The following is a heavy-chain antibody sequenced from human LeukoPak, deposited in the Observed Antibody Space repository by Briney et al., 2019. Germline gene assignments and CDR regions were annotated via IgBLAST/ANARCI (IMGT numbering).Heavy chain of an antibody. D-gene: IGHD2-15*01. Sequence: PSETLSLTCAVYGGSFSGYYWSWIRQPPGKGLEWIGEINHSGSTNYNPSLKSRVTISVDTSKNQFSLKLSSVTAADTAVYYCARGGGRTVVEVAATDLPRGWFDPWGQGTLVTVSS. CDR3: ARGGGRTVVEVAATDLPRGWFDP. CDR2: INHSGST. CDR1: GGSFSGYY. J-gene: IGHJ5*02. V-gene: IGHV4-34*01.